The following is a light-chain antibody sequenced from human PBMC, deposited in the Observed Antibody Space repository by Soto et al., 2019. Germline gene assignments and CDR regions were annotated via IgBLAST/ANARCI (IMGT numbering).Light chain of an antibody. Sequence: QSVLTQPLSVSASPGQRVTISCSGGSSXIGSNTVAWYXHXXXXAPPRLIFTAGQRPSGVPGRFSGSKSGTSASLAISGLXXEDEGDYYCSAWDNSLNGYVXXXXTKLTVL. CDR3: SAWDNSLNGYV. CDR2: TAG. V-gene: IGLV1-44*01. J-gene: IGLJ1*01. CDR1: SSXIGSNT.